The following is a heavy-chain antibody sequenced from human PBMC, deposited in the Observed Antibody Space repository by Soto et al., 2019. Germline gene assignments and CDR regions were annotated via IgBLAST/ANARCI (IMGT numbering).Heavy chain of an antibody. Sequence: EVQLVESGGGLVQPGGSLRLSSAASGFTFSNYWMYWVRQAPGKGLVWVSRINSDGSVSSYADSVKGRLTISRDNVKNTLYLQMDSLRAEDTAVYYCARGDCVGGTCYSLAGSFYYYMDVWGKGTTVTVFS. J-gene: IGHJ6*03. CDR1: GFTFSNYW. V-gene: IGHV3-74*01. D-gene: IGHD2-15*01. CDR3: ARGDCVGGTCYSLAGSFYYYMDV. CDR2: INSDGSVS.